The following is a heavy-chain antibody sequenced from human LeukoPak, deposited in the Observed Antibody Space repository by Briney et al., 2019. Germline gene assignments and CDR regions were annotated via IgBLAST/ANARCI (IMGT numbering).Heavy chain of an antibody. Sequence: GSLRLSRSASGFTFSSYAMHWVRQDPGKGLEYVSAISSNVGSTYYADSVKGRFTISRDNYKNTLYLQMSSMRAEDTAVYYCVKEPRVATTVVTPGFDYWGQGTLVTVSS. J-gene: IGHJ4*02. V-gene: IGHV3-64D*09. D-gene: IGHD4-23*01. CDR3: VKEPRVATTVVTPGFDY. CDR1: GFTFSSYA. CDR2: ISSNVGST.